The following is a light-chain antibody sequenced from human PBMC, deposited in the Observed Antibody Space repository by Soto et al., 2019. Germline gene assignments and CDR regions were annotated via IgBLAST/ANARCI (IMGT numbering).Light chain of an antibody. V-gene: IGLV1-40*01. J-gene: IGLJ2*01. CDR1: SSNIGAGYD. CDR3: QSYDSSLSAVV. CDR2: GNS. Sequence: QAVVTQPPSVSGAPGQRVTISCTGSSSNIGAGYDVRWYQQLPGTAPKLLIYGNSNRPSGVPDRFSGSKSGTSASLAITGLQAEDGADYYCQSYDSSLSAVVFGGGTKVTVL.